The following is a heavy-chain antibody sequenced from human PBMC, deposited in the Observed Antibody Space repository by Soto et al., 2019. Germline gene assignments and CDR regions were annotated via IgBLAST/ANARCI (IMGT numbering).Heavy chain of an antibody. CDR1: GFTVSSNY. D-gene: IGHD4-17*01. J-gene: IGHJ4*02. CDR3: ASRRTSYGAYDF. Sequence: EVQLVESGGGLVQPGGSLRLTCAASGFTVSSNYMSWVRQAPGKGLEWVSIIYTDGSTYYADSVKGRFTLSRDDSKNTLYVQINSMIVEATAVYSCASRRTSYGAYDFWGQGTLVTGSS. V-gene: IGHV3-66*01. CDR2: IYTDGST.